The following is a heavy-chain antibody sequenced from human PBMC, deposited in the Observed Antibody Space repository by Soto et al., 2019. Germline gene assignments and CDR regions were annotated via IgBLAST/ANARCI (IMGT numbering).Heavy chain of an antibody. CDR2: ISYDGSQK. J-gene: IGHJ4*02. Sequence: GSLRLSCAASGFSFSSYGMHWVRQAPDKGLEWVAVISYDGSQKYYADSVKGRCTISRDDAKNSLYLQMDSLRADDTAVYYCARESFSASPNFFDYWGQGTLVTAPQ. CDR3: ARESFSASPNFFDY. CDR1: GFSFSSYG. D-gene: IGHD3-3*02. V-gene: IGHV3-30*03.